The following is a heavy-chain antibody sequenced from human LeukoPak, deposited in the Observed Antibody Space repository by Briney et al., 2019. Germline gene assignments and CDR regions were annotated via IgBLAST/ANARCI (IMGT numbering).Heavy chain of an antibody. J-gene: IGHJ6*04. CDR3: ARNSSDWYGYMDV. CDR2: ISTYNGYA. CDR1: GYTFTSYG. D-gene: IGHD6-19*01. V-gene: IGHV1-18*01. Sequence: ASAKVSCKASGYTFTSYGISWVRQAPGQGLEWMGWISTYNGYANYAQKLQGRVTMTTETSTSTAYMELRSLRSDDTAVYYCARNSSDWYGYMDVWGKGTTVTVSS.